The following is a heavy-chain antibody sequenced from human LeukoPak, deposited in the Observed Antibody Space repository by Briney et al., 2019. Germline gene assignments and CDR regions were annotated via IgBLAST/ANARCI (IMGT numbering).Heavy chain of an antibody. J-gene: IGHJ4*02. CDR2: IYDSGST. CDR1: GGSIRSSYYY. D-gene: IGHD1-20*01. CDR3: ARDNWNGEIDY. V-gene: IGHV4-39*07. Sequence: PSETLSLACTVSGGSIRSSYYYWGWIRQPPGKGLEWIGSIYDSGSTNYNPSLKSRVTISVDTSKNQFSLKLSSVTAADTAVYYCARDNWNGEIDYWGQGTLVTVSS.